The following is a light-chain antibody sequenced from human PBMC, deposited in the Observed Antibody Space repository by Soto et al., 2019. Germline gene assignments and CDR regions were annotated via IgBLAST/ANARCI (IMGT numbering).Light chain of an antibody. CDR3: QQYGISPGYT. V-gene: IGKV3-20*01. Sequence: EIVLTQSPGTLSLSPGERATLSCRASQSVSSSYLAWYQQRPGQAPRLLIYGASGRATGIPDRFSGSGSGTDFTLTISRREPEDFAVYYWQQYGISPGYTFGQWTKLEIK. J-gene: IGKJ2*01. CDR1: QSVSSSY. CDR2: GAS.